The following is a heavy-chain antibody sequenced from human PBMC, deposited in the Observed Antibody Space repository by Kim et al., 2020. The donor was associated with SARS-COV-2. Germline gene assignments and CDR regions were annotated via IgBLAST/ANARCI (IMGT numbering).Heavy chain of an antibody. CDR3: AREITDNNYGSGSAFFDY. V-gene: IGHV3-53*01. D-gene: IGHD3-10*01. CDR1: GFTVSSNY. CDR2: IYSGGST. Sequence: GGSLRLSCAASGFTVSSNYMSWVRQAPGKGLEWVSVIYSGGSTYYADSVKGRFTISRDNSKNTLYLQMNSLRAEDTAVYYCAREITDNNYGSGSAFFDYWGQGTLVTVSS. J-gene: IGHJ4*02.